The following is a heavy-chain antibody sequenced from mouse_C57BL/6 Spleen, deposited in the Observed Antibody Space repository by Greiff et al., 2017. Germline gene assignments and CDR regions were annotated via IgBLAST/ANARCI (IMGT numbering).Heavy chain of an antibody. CDR1: GYTFTSYT. Sequence: QVHVKQSGAELARPGASVKMSCKASGYTFTSYTLHWVKQRPGQGLEWIGYINPSSGYTKYNQKFKDKATLTADKSSSTAYMQLSSLTSEDSAVYYCARSRYGSSSDWYFDVWGTGTTVTVSS. V-gene: IGHV1-4*01. CDR2: INPSSGYT. D-gene: IGHD1-1*01. J-gene: IGHJ1*03. CDR3: ARSRYGSSSDWYFDV.